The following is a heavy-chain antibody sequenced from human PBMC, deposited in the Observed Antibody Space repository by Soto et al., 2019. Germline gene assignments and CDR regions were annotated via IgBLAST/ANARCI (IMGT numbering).Heavy chain of an antibody. CDR3: ARYAAKTAADTNYGMDV. Sequence: SVKVSCKASGGTFSSYAISWVRQAPGQGFEWMGGIIPIFGTANYAQKFQGRVTITADESTSTAYMELSSLRSEDTAVYYCARYAAKTAADTNYGMDVWGQGTTVTVSS. CDR1: GGTFSSYA. J-gene: IGHJ6*02. V-gene: IGHV1-69*13. D-gene: IGHD3-16*01. CDR2: IIPIFGTA.